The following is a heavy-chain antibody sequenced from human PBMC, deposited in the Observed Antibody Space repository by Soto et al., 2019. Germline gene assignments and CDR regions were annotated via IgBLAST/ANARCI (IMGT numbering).Heavy chain of an antibody. Sequence: QVQLVQSGAEVKKPGSSVKVSCKASGGTFRTSAFSWVRQAPGQGLEWVGGIMPVFRRPKYAQNFQDRATITADESTSTAYMELNTLRSDDTAIYYCARDKDRLQLGGNYYFIMDDWGQGTAVTVSS. J-gene: IGHJ6*02. CDR2: IMPVFRRP. D-gene: IGHD1-1*01. V-gene: IGHV1-69*12. CDR1: GGTFRTSA. CDR3: ARDKDRLQLGGNYYFIMDD.